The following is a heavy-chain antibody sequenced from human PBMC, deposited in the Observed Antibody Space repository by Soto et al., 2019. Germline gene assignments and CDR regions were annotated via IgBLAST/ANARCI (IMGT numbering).Heavy chain of an antibody. J-gene: IGHJ4*02. Sequence: EASVKVSCKASGYTFTSYGISWVRQAPGQGLEWMGWISAYNGNTNYAQKLQGRVTMTTDTSTSTAYMEPRSLRSDDTAVYYCARDSITIFGVVPRFFWGQGTLVTVSS. CDR3: ARDSITIFGVVPRFF. D-gene: IGHD3-3*01. CDR2: ISAYNGNT. V-gene: IGHV1-18*01. CDR1: GYTFTSYG.